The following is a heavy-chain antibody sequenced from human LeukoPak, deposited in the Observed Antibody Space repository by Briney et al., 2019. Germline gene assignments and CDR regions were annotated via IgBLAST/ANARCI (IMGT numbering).Heavy chain of an antibody. CDR3: AKGEGSGWYDY. V-gene: IGHV3-43*02. CDR2: ISGSGDST. CDR1: GFTFSNYA. J-gene: IGHJ4*02. Sequence: PGGSLRLSCAASGFTFSNYAMRWVRQAPGKGLEWVSGISGSGDSTYYADSVKGRFTISRDNSKNSLYLQMNSLRTEDTALYYCAKGEGSGWYDYWGQGTLVTVSS. D-gene: IGHD6-19*01.